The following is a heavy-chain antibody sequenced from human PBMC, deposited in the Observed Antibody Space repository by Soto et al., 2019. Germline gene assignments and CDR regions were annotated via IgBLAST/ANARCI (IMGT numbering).Heavy chain of an antibody. CDR1: GGSVSSGDYY. D-gene: IGHD3-3*01. J-gene: IGHJ4*02. Sequence: PSETLSLTCTVSGGSVSSGDYYWSWIRQSPGRGLEWIGSIYYNGDTNYNPSLGSRVTMSVDTSKNQFFLDLQSVVAADTAVYFCAREGGDFVQVPYYWGQGTLVTVSS. V-gene: IGHV4-30-4*01. CDR3: AREGGDFVQVPYY. CDR2: IYYNGDT.